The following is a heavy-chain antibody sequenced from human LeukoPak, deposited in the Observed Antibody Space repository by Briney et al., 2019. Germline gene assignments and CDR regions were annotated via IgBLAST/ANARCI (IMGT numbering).Heavy chain of an antibody. CDR2: INHSGST. V-gene: IGHV4-34*01. CDR1: GGSISGYY. D-gene: IGHD2-2*01. Sequence: ASETLSLTCTVSGGSISGYYWSWIRQPPGKGLEWIGEINHSGSTNYNPSLKSRVTISVDTSKNQFSLKLSSVTAADTAVYYCARGVEVVPAATAWFDPWGQGTLVTVSS. CDR3: ARGVEVVPAATAWFDP. J-gene: IGHJ5*02.